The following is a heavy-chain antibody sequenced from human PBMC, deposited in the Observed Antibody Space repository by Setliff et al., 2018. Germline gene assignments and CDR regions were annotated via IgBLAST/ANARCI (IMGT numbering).Heavy chain of an antibody. CDR1: GGSISSHY. J-gene: IGHJ6*02. D-gene: IGHD6-19*01. Sequence: PSETLSLTCTVSGGSISSHYGNWIPQPPGKGLEWIGHTHYSGSTNYNPSLKSRVTISVDTSKNQFSLKLNSVTAADTAVYYCARDQWLVDYYYYGMDVWGQGTTVTVCS. CDR2: THYSGST. V-gene: IGHV4-59*11. CDR3: ARDQWLVDYYYYGMDV.